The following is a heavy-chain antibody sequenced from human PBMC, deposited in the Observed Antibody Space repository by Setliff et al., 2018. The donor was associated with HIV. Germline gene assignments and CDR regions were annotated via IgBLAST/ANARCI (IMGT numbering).Heavy chain of an antibody. J-gene: IGHJ4*02. CDR3: ARGDTGVYYYVYPDF. CDR1: GFAFNTYA. Sequence: GGSLRLSCSASGFAFNTYAMHWVRQAPGKGLEWVSYISSVGTIYYADSVKGRFTISRDNARNSLYLQMDSLRAEDTAVYYCARGDTGVYYYVYPDFWGQGTLVTVSS. CDR2: ISSVGTI. V-gene: IGHV3-48*03. D-gene: IGHD3-22*01.